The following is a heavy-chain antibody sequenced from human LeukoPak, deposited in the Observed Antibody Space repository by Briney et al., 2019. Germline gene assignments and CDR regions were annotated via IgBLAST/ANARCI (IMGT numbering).Heavy chain of an antibody. Sequence: ASVKVSCKASGYTFTGYYMHWVQQAPGQGLEWMGWINPNSGGTNYAQKFQGRVTMTRDTSISTAYMELSRLRSDDTAVYYCARGARDTAMVIYYYYYTDVWGKGTTVTVSS. CDR2: INPNSGGT. D-gene: IGHD5-18*01. CDR3: ARGARDTAMVIYYYYYTDV. J-gene: IGHJ6*03. V-gene: IGHV1-2*02. CDR1: GYTFTGYY.